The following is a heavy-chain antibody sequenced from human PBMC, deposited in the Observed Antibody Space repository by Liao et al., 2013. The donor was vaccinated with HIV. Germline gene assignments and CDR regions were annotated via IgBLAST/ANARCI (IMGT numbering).Heavy chain of an antibody. CDR1: DGSFSGNY. D-gene: IGHD5-18*01. J-gene: IGHJ3*02. CDR3: ARGDGYSYGRRMDI. V-gene: IGHV4-34*01. Sequence: QVQLQQWGAGLLKPSETLSLTCAVYDGSFSGNYWSWIRQPPGKGLEWIGEINHSGSTYYNPSLKSRVTISVDTSKNQFSLKLSSVTAADTAVYYCARGDGYSYGRRMDIWGQGTMVTVSS. CDR2: INHSGST.